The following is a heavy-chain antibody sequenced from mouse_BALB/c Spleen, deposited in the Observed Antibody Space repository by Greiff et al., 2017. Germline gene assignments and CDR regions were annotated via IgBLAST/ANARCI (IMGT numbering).Heavy chain of an antibody. Sequence: DVMLVESGGGLVQPGGSLRLSCATSGFTFTDYYMSWVRQPPGKALEWLGFIRNKANGYTTEYSASVKGRFTISRDNSQSILYLQMNTLRAEDSATYYCARDDSWFAYWGQGTLVTVSA. CDR1: GFTFTDYY. V-gene: IGHV7-3*02. CDR2: IRNKANGYTT. CDR3: ARDDSWFAY. J-gene: IGHJ3*01.